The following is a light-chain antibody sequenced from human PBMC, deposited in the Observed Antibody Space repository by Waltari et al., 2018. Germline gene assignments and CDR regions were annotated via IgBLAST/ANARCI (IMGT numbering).Light chain of an antibody. J-gene: IGLJ2*01. CDR1: TSNIGNNY. CDR2: ETE. CDR3: GTWDNNLSALV. V-gene: IGLV1-51*02. Sequence: QSVLTQPPSVSAAPGQKVTISCPGSTSNIGNNYVSRYQQLPGAAPKVFIYETEKRPSGIPDRFSGSKSGTSASLGITGLQTGDEAAYYCGTWDNNLSALVFGGGTKLTVL.